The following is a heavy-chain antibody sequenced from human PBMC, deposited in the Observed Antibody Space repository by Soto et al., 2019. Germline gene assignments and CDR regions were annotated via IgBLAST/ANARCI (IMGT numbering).Heavy chain of an antibody. CDR2: INPSGGST. CDR1: GYTFTSYY. J-gene: IGHJ6*02. Sequence: ASVKVSCKASGYTFTSYYMHWVRQAPGQGLEWMGIINPSGGSTSYAQKFQGRVTMTRDTSTSTVYMELSSLRSEDTAVYYCAIYHKCGYYHYVMDFWGQGTTVTVSS. CDR3: AIYHKCGYYHYVMDF. V-gene: IGHV1-46*03.